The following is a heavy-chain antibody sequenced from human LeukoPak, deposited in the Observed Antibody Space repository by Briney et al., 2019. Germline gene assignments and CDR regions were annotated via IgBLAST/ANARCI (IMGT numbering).Heavy chain of an antibody. CDR1: GFTFSSYA. Sequence: TGGSLRLSCAASGFTFSSYAMHWVRQAPGKGLEWVAVISYDGSNKYYADSVKGRFTISRDNSKNTLYLQMNSLRAEDTAVYYCASLPPYYYDSSPRDYWGQGTLVTVSS. V-gene: IGHV3-30-3*01. CDR2: ISYDGSNK. CDR3: ASLPPYYYDSSPRDY. J-gene: IGHJ4*02. D-gene: IGHD3-22*01.